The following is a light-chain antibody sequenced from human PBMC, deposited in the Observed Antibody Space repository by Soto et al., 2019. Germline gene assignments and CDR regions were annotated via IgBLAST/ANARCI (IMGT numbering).Light chain of an antibody. CDR1: QSISSY. CDR2: AAS. Sequence: DIQMTHSPSSLSASVGDRVTITCRASQSISSYLNWYQQKPGKAPTLLIYAASSLQSGVPSRFSGSGSGTDFTLTISSLQPEDFAPYYCQQSYSTPQTFGQGTKLEIK. J-gene: IGKJ2*01. CDR3: QQSYSTPQT. V-gene: IGKV1-39*01.